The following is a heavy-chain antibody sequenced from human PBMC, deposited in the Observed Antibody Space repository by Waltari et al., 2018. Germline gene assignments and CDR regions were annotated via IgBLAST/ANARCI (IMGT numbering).Heavy chain of an antibody. CDR2: IRTKAQSYSR. Sequence: EMQLVESGGGSVQPGGSLRLSCVASGFAFSDHFMDWVRQAPGKGLQWIGRIRTKAQSYSREFAASVKGRFSISRDDSKNSLFLHMYNLKNEDTAVYYCARRLNKGIHDGFDIWGQGTMVSVSS. CDR1: GFAFSDHF. J-gene: IGHJ3*02. CDR3: ARRLNKGIHDGFDI. D-gene: IGHD2-21*02. V-gene: IGHV3-72*01.